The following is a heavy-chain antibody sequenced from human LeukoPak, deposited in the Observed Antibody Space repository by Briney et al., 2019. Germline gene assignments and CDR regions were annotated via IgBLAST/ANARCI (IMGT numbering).Heavy chain of an antibody. V-gene: IGHV1-69*05. Sequence: GASVKVSCKASGGTFSSYAISWVRQAPGQGLEWMGGIIPIFGTANYAQKFQGRVTITTDESTSTAYMELSSLRSEDTAVYYCARENSSSYNWFDPWGQGTLVTVSS. D-gene: IGHD6-13*01. CDR1: GGTFSSYA. J-gene: IGHJ5*02. CDR3: ARENSSSYNWFDP. CDR2: IIPIFGTA.